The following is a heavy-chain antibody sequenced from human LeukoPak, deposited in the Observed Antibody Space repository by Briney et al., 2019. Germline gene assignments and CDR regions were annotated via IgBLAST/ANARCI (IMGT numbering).Heavy chain of an antibody. J-gene: IGHJ6*02. Sequence: KPGGSLRLSCAASGFTFSDYYMSWIRQAPGKGLEWVSYISSSSSYTNYADSMKGRFTISRDNAKNSLYLQMNSLRAEDTAVYYCASSVVDAGSSWQRGYYYYGMDVWGQGTTVTVSS. CDR1: GFTFSDYY. D-gene: IGHD6-13*01. CDR3: ASSVVDAGSSWQRGYYYYGMDV. CDR2: ISSSSSYT. V-gene: IGHV3-11*06.